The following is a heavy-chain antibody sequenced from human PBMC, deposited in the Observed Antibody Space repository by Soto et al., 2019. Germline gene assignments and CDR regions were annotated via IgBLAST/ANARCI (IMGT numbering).Heavy chain of an antibody. Sequence: PGGSLRLSCAASGFTFISYWMHWVLQAPGKGLVWVSRINGDGTSTSYADSVKGRFTISRDNAKNTLYLQMNTLRAEDTAVYFCARDIYSPSPFDYWGRGTLVTVSS. V-gene: IGHV3-74*01. CDR3: ARDIYSPSPFDY. J-gene: IGHJ4*02. CDR1: GFTFISYW. CDR2: INGDGTST. D-gene: IGHD2-2*01.